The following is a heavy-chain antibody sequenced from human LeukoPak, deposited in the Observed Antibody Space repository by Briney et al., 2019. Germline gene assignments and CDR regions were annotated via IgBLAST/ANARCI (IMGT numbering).Heavy chain of an antibody. J-gene: IGHJ6*02. Sequence: GGSLRLSCTASGFTFSSYARHWVRQAPGKGLDWVSLISGDGGSTYYADSVKGRFTISRDNSKKSLYLQMNSLRTEDTALYYCAKDIGGAYGDYLDYYGMDVWGQGTTVTVSS. CDR1: GFTFSSYA. V-gene: IGHV3-43*02. CDR3: AKDIGGAYGDYLDYYGMDV. D-gene: IGHD4-17*01. CDR2: ISGDGGST.